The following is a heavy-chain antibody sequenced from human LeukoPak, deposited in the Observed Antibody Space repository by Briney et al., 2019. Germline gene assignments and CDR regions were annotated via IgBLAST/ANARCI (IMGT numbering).Heavy chain of an antibody. J-gene: IGHJ4*02. CDR1: GFTFSSYG. V-gene: IGHV3-33*06. CDR3: AKSPWYGDYYFDY. Sequence: GGSLRLSCAASGFTFSSYGMHWVRQAPGKGLEWVAVIWYDGSNKYYAESVKGRFTISRDNSKNTLYLQMNSLRAEDTAVYYCAKSPWYGDYYFDYWGQGTLVTVSS. CDR2: IWYDGSNK. D-gene: IGHD4-17*01.